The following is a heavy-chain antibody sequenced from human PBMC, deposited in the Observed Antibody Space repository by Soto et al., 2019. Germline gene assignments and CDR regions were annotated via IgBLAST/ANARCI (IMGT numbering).Heavy chain of an antibody. CDR2: IYRSGNA. CDR1: GGSISSGGYY. V-gene: IGHV4-31*03. CDR3: DRENNFSVGYMSYSGLDV. Sequence: QMQLQESGPGLVQPSQTLSLTCTVSGGSISSGGYYWSWIRQLPGKGLEWMGYIYRSGNAYYNPAPESRLTISVDTAKNQFSLMLSSVTAADTAVDYYDRENNFSVGYMSYSGLDVWGHGTTVTVSS. D-gene: IGHD3-10*01. J-gene: IGHJ6*02.